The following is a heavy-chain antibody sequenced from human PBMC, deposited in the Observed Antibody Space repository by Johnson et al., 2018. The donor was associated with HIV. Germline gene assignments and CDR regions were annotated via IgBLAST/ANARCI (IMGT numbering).Heavy chain of an antibody. Sequence: QVQLVESGGGVVRPGGSLRLSCAASRFTLDDYGMNWVRQAPGKGLEWVSVIYSGGTTYYADSVKVRFTISRDNSKNTVYLQMNRLRAEDTALYYCAKGGLEYSSTWFDAFDIWGPGTMVTVSS. CDR2: IYSGGTT. CDR3: AKGGLEYSSTWFDAFDI. CDR1: RFTLDDYG. J-gene: IGHJ3*02. V-gene: IGHV3-NL1*01. D-gene: IGHD6-13*01.